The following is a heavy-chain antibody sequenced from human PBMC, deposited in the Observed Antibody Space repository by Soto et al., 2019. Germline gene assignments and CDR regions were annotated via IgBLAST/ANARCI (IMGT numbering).Heavy chain of an antibody. CDR2: IDPSDSYT. CDR3: ARHIRMNDAFDI. Sequence: HGESLKISCKGSGYIFTSYWISWVRQMPGKGLEWMGRIDPSDSYTNYSPSFQGHVTISADKSISTAYLQWSSLKASDTAMYYCARHIRMNDAFDIWGQGTMVTVSS. J-gene: IGHJ3*02. D-gene: IGHD1-20*01. V-gene: IGHV5-10-1*01. CDR1: GYIFTSYW.